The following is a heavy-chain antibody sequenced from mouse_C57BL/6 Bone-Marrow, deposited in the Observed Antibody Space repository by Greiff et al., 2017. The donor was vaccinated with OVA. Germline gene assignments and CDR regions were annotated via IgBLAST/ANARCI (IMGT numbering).Heavy chain of an antibody. CDR1: GYSFTGYF. CDR3: ARNYGSSLYFDY. Sequence: VQLQQSGPELVKPGDSVKISCKASGYSFTGYFMNWVMQSHGKSLEWIGRINPYNGDTFYNQKFKGKATLTVDKSSSTAHMELRSLTSEDSAVYYCARNYGSSLYFDYWGQGTTLTVSS. V-gene: IGHV1-20*01. J-gene: IGHJ2*01. D-gene: IGHD1-1*01. CDR2: INPYNGDT.